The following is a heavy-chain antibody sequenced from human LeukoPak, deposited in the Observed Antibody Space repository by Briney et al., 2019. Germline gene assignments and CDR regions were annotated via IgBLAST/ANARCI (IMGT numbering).Heavy chain of an antibody. CDR2: IYYSGST. J-gene: IGHJ4*02. D-gene: IGHD3-22*01. CDR1: GGSISSSSYY. CDR3: ARVYSSGCPGY. V-gene: IGHV4-39*07. Sequence: SETLSLTCTVSGGSISSSSYYWGWIRQPPGKGLEWIGSIYYSGSTYYNPSLKSRVTISVDTSKNQFSLKLSSVTAADTAVYYCARVYSSGCPGYWGQGTLVTVSS.